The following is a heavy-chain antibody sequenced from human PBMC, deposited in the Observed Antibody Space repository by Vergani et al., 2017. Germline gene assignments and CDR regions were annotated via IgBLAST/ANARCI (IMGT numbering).Heavy chain of an antibody. J-gene: IGHJ4*02. Sequence: QVQLVESGGGVVQPGRSLRLSCAASGFTFSSYGMHWVRQAPGKGLEWVAVISYDGSNKYYADSVKGRFTISRDNSKNTLYLQMNSLRAEDTAVYYSAKGKEPYCSGGSCYYDYWGQGTLVTVSS. CDR2: ISYDGSNK. D-gene: IGHD2-15*01. V-gene: IGHV3-30*18. CDR1: GFTFSSYG. CDR3: AKGKEPYCSGGSCYYDY.